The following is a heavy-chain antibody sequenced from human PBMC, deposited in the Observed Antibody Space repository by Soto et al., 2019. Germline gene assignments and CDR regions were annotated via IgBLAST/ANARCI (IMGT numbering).Heavy chain of an antibody. V-gene: IGHV4-59*08. CDR3: ARYQDPTALDY. D-gene: IGHD2-2*01. J-gene: IGHJ4*02. CDR2: IYYSGST. Sequence: ISSYYWSWIRQPPGKGLEWIGYIYYSGSTNYNPSLKSRVTISVDTSKNQFSLKLSSVTAADTAVYYCARYQDPTALDYWGQGTLVTVSS. CDR1: ISSYY.